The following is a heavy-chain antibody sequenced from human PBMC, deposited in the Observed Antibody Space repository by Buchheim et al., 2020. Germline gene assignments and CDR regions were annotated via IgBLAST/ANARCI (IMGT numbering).Heavy chain of an antibody. J-gene: IGHJ4*02. D-gene: IGHD3-9*01. CDR3: ARMYYGIMTGYSFEF. CDR2: IYYSGST. CDR1: GGSFSGHY. Sequence: QVQLQESGPGLVKPSETLSLTCIVSGGSFSGHYWSWIRQPPGKGLEWIGYIYYSGSTNYNPSLRNRVTISVDTYKNQFSLRLSSMTAADTAVYYCARMYYGIMTGYSFEFWGQG. V-gene: IGHV4-59*11.